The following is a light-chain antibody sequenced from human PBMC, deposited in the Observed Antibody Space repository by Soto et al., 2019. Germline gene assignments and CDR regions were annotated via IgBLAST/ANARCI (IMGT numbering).Light chain of an antibody. CDR2: AAS. CDR1: QSISSY. Sequence: LQMTQSPSSLPASVGDSVTITCRASQSISSYLNWYQQKPGKAPKLLIYAASSLQSGVPSRFSGSGSGTDFTLTISSLQPEDFATDYCQQSYSTPQTFGGGTKVDTK. CDR3: QQSYSTPQT. V-gene: IGKV1-39*01. J-gene: IGKJ4*01.